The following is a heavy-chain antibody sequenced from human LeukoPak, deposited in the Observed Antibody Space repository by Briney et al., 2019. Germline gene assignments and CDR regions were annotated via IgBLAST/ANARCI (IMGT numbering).Heavy chain of an antibody. CDR1: GFTFSSYA. CDR3: ARMRYSGYDSFDY. Sequence: PGGSLRLSCAASGFTFSSYAMSWVRQAPGKGLEWVSSISNNGGSTYYADSVKGRFTISRDDSKNTLYLQMNSLRAEDTAVYYCARMRYSGYDSFDYWGQGNLVTVSS. D-gene: IGHD5-12*01. CDR2: ISNNGGST. V-gene: IGHV3-23*01. J-gene: IGHJ4*02.